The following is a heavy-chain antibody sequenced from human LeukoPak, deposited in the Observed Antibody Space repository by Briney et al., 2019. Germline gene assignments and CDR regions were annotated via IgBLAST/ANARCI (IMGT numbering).Heavy chain of an antibody. D-gene: IGHD4-17*01. CDR1: GFTFGSYA. Sequence: GGSLRLSCAASGFTFGSYAMSWVRQAPGKGLEWVSAISGSGDKTYYVDSVKGRFTISRDNSRNTLYLQMNSLRAEDTAVYYCAKALRKLDYGPNWFDPWGQGTLVTVSS. V-gene: IGHV3-23*01. CDR2: ISGSGDKT. J-gene: IGHJ5*02. CDR3: AKALRKLDYGPNWFDP.